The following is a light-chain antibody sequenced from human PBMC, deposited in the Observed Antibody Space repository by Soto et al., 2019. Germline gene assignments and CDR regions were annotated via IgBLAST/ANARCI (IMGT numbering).Light chain of an antibody. J-gene: IGKJ3*01. Sequence: EIVLTQSPGTLSLSPGERATLSCRASQSVSNTYLAWYQQKPGQAPRLLIYDASSRATGIPDRFSGSGSGTDFTLTISRLVPEDFAVYYCQQYGRSPGLFTFGPGTKVDIK. CDR3: QQYGRSPGLFT. CDR1: QSVSNTY. V-gene: IGKV3-20*01. CDR2: DAS.